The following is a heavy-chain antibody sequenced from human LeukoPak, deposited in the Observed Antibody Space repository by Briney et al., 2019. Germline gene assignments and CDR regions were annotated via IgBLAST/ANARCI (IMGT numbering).Heavy chain of an antibody. CDR2: IYYSGST. D-gene: IGHD2-8*01. CDR1: GGSISSYY. Sequence: PSETLSLTCTVSGGSISSYYWSWIRQPPGKGLEWIGYIYYSGSTNYNPSLKSRVTISVDTSKNQFSLKLSSVTAADTAVYYCARRNIVLSDAFDIWGQGTMVTVSS. J-gene: IGHJ3*02. V-gene: IGHV4-59*08. CDR3: ARRNIVLSDAFDI.